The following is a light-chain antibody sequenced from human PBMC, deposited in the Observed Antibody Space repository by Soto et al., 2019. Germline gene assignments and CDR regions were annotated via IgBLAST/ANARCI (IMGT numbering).Light chain of an antibody. CDR3: QQHFGTPLT. Sequence: DIVMTQFPASLALCLRDGSAINCKSQQRVLSSSNNKNYLAWYQQKPAHPPKLLIYWASTRESGVPDRFSGSGSGTDFTLTISSLQAEDVAVYYCQQHFGTPLTFGGGTKVDIK. J-gene: IGKJ4*01. CDR1: QRVLSSSNNKNY. CDR2: WAS. V-gene: IGKV4-1*01.